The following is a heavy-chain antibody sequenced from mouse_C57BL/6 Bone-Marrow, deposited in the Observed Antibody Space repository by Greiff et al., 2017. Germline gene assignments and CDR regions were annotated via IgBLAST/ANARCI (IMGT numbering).Heavy chain of an antibody. D-gene: IGHD2-5*01. Sequence: EVKLVESGGGLVKPGGSLKLSCAASGFTFSDYGMHWVRQAPEKGLEWVAYISSGSSTIYYADTVKGRFTISRDNAKNTLFLQMTSLRSEDTAMYYCAGTYYSNYHGIAYWGQGTLVTVSA. CDR2: ISSGSSTI. V-gene: IGHV5-17*01. CDR1: GFTFSDYG. CDR3: AGTYYSNYHGIAY. J-gene: IGHJ3*01.